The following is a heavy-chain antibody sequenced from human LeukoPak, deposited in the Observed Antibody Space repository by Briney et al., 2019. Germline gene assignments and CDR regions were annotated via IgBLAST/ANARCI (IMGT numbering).Heavy chain of an antibody. CDR3: TTRVIVVVPTAISAFDI. V-gene: IGHV3-15*01. CDR1: GFTFSNAW. CDR2: IKSKTDGGTT. D-gene: IGHD2-2*02. J-gene: IGHJ3*02. Sequence: GGSLRLSCAASGFTFSNAWMSWVRQAPGKGLEWVGRIKSKTDGGTTDYAAPVKGRFTISRDDSKNTLYLQMNSLKTEDTAVYYCTTRVIVVVPTAISAFDIWGQGTMVTVSS.